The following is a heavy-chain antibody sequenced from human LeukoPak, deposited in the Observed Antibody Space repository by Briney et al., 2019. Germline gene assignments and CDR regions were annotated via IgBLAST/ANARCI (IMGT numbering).Heavy chain of an antibody. CDR1: GFTFSSYG. Sequence: HSGGSLRLSCAASGFTFSSYGMHWVRQAPGKGLEWVAVIWYDGSNKYYADSVKGRFTISRDNSKNTLYLQMNSLRAEDTAVYYCAKDSSFYGYGNSRAWFDPWGQGTLVTVSS. D-gene: IGHD2-2*03. CDR3: AKDSSFYGYGNSRAWFDP. J-gene: IGHJ5*02. V-gene: IGHV3-30*02. CDR2: IWYDGSNK.